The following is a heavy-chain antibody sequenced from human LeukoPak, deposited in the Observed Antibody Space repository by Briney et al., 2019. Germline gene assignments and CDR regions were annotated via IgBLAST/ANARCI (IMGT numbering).Heavy chain of an antibody. V-gene: IGHV4-34*01. Sequence: PSETLSLTCAVSGGSFSPYYWSWIRQPPGKGLEWIGEINHSGSTNYNPSLKSRVTIPVDTSKNQFSLKLSSVTAADTAVYYCARGGFYCGGDCYVDYWGQGTLVTVSS. J-gene: IGHJ4*02. CDR1: GGSFSPYY. CDR3: ARGGFYCGGDCYVDY. D-gene: IGHD2-21*02. CDR2: INHSGST.